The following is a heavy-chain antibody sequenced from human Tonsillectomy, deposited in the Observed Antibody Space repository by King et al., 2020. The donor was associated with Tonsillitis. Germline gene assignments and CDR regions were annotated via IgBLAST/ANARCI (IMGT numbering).Heavy chain of an antibody. Sequence: QLQESGPGLVKPSETLSLTCIVSGGSISDTSYHWGWLRQPPGKGLEWIGSIYYCGKTYYNSSLKNRVTILVDTSKNQFSLKRSSGTAADTAVHYCARDPGYSRGFDPWGQGTLVTVSS. J-gene: IGHJ5*02. CDR2: IYYCGKT. D-gene: IGHD3-22*01. CDR1: GGSISDTSYH. V-gene: IGHV4-39*02. CDR3: ARDPGYSRGFDP.